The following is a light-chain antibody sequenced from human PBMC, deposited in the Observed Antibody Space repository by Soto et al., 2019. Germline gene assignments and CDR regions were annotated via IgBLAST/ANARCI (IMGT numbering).Light chain of an antibody. CDR2: AAS. J-gene: IGKJ1*01. Sequence: DIQITQTPSSLSASLGDRVTITCRASQGIGNYLAWYQLQPGKVPKLLIYAASTLQSGVPSSFSGSGSGTDFTLTISSLQPEDVATYFCQKYNSAPWTFGQGTKVEI. CDR1: QGIGNY. V-gene: IGKV1-27*01. CDR3: QKYNSAPWT.